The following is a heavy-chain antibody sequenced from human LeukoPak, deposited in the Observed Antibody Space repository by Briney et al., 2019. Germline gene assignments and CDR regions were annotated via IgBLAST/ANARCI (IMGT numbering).Heavy chain of an antibody. CDR3: AKDGTTYGYIDY. D-gene: IGHD1-1*01. CDR2: LRHDGSAR. Sequence: GGSLRLSCAASGFTFSGSSMHWVRQAPGKGLEWLALLRHDGSARYYAESVKGRFTISRDNSKNTLYLQMNSLRAEDTAVYYCAKDGTTYGYIDYWGQGTLVTVSS. CDR1: GFTFSGSS. J-gene: IGHJ4*02. V-gene: IGHV3-30*02.